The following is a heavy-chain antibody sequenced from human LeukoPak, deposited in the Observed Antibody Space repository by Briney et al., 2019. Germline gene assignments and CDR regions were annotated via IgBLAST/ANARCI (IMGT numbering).Heavy chain of an antibody. V-gene: IGHV1-69*10. Sequence: ASVKVSCKASGGTFSSYAISWVRQAPGQGLEWMGGIIPILGIANYAQKFQGRVTITADKSTSTAYMELSSLRSEDTAVYYCARESPERPRGFDYWGQGTLVTVSS. J-gene: IGHJ4*02. CDR2: IIPILGIA. CDR3: ARESPERPRGFDY. CDR1: GGTFSSYA. D-gene: IGHD6-25*01.